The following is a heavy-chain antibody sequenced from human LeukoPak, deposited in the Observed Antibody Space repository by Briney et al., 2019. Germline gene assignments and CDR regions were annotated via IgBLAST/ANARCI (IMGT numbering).Heavy chain of an antibody. CDR1: GYSISSGYY. CDR2: IYTSGST. CDR3: AREPALIAVAGDDAFDI. J-gene: IGHJ3*02. Sequence: PSETLSLTCTVSGYSISSGYYWGWIRQPPGKGLEWIGSIYTSGSTNYNPSLKSRVTISVDTSKNQFSLKLSSVTAADTAVYYCAREPALIAVAGDDAFDIWGQGTMVTVSS. V-gene: IGHV4-38-2*02. D-gene: IGHD6-19*01.